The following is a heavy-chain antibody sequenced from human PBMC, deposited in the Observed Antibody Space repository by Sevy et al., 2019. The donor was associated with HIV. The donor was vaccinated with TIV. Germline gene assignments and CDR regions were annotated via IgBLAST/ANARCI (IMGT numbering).Heavy chain of an antibody. D-gene: IGHD3-22*01. CDR3: ARRRYDYYDSSGYPFYYYYGMDV. Sequence: ASVKVSCKASGGTFSSYAISWVRQAPGQGLEWMGGIIPIFGTANYAQKFQGRVTITADESTSTAYMELSGLRSEDTAVYYCARRRYDYYDSSGYPFYYYYGMDVWGQGTTVTVSS. J-gene: IGHJ6*02. V-gene: IGHV1-69*13. CDR1: GGTFSSYA. CDR2: IIPIFGTA.